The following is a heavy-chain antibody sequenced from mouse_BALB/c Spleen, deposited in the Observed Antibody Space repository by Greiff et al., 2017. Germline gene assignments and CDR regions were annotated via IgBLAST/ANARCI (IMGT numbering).Heavy chain of an antibody. CDR3: ASYGYDGFAY. J-gene: IGHJ3*01. Sequence: VKLMESGPGLVQPSQSLSITCTVSGFSLTSYGVHWVRQSPGKGLEWLGVIWSGGSTDYNAAFISRLSISKDNSKSQVFFKMNSLQANDTAIYYCASYGYDGFAYWGQGTLVTVSA. D-gene: IGHD2-2*01. V-gene: IGHV2-2*02. CDR1: GFSLTSYG. CDR2: IWSGGST.